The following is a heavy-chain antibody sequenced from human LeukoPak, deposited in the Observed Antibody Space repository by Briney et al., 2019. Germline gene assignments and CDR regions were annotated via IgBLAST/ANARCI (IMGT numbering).Heavy chain of an antibody. CDR1: GFTLSSYS. J-gene: IGHJ4*02. Sequence: GGSLRLSCAASGFTLSSYSMNWVRQAPGKGLEWVSSISSSSTYINYADSVKGRFTITRDNAKNSLFLQMHSLRAEDTAVYYCARDRPMYYDILTGEIDYWGQGTLVTVSS. D-gene: IGHD3-9*01. CDR3: ARDRPMYYDILTGEIDY. CDR2: ISSSSTYI. V-gene: IGHV3-21*01.